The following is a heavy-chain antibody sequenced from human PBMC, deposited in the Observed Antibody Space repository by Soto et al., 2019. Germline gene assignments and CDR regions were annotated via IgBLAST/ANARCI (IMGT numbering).Heavy chain of an antibody. J-gene: IGHJ5*02. CDR1: GFTFSSYA. CDR3: AKDPWGIAAAVNWFDP. Sequence: GGSLRLSCAASGFTFSSYAMSWVRQAPGKGLEWVSAISGSGGSTYYADSVKGRFTISRDNSKNTLYLQMNSLRAEDTAVYYCAKDPWGIAAAVNWFDPWGQGTLVTVSS. CDR2: ISGSGGST. D-gene: IGHD6-13*01. V-gene: IGHV3-23*01.